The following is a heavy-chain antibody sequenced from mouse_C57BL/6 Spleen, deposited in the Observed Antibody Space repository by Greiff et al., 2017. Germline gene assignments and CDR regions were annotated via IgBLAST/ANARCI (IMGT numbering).Heavy chain of an antibody. CDR2: ISYSGST. Sequence: ESGPGMVKPSQSLSLTCTVTGYSITSGYDWHWIRHFPGNKLEWMGYISYSGSTNYNPSLKSRISITHDTSKNHFFLKLNSVTTEDTATYYCARGNWAAWFAYWGQGTLVTVSA. J-gene: IGHJ3*01. V-gene: IGHV3-1*01. CDR1: GYSITSGYD. CDR3: ARGNWAAWFAY. D-gene: IGHD4-1*01.